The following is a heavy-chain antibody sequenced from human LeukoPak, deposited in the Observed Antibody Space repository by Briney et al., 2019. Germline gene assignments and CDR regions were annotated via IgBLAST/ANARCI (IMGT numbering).Heavy chain of an antibody. CDR3: ARDSSSWYGERYFDY. D-gene: IGHD6-13*01. J-gene: IGHJ4*02. V-gene: IGHV3-7*03. Sequence: GGSLRLSCAASGFTFGNSWMTWVRQAPGKGLEWVASIKQDGSETYYVDSVKGRFTISRDNAKNSLYLQMSSLRAEDTAVYYCARDSSSWYGERYFDYWGQGTLVTVSS. CDR2: IKQDGSET. CDR1: GFTFGNSW.